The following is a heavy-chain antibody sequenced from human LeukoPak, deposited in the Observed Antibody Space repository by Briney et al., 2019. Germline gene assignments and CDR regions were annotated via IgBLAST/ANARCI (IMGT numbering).Heavy chain of an antibody. D-gene: IGHD1-26*01. CDR3: ARSRAFNSGAFDP. CDR2: IYNGVNT. CDR1: GASVSSASY. V-gene: IGHV4-61*01. Sequence: PSETLSLTCTVSGASVSSASYWTWIRQPPGKGVEWIAHIYNGVNTNYNPSLKSRVTISADTSKNQFSLRLNSVTAADTAVYYCARSRAFNSGAFDPWGQGSLVTVSS. J-gene: IGHJ5*02.